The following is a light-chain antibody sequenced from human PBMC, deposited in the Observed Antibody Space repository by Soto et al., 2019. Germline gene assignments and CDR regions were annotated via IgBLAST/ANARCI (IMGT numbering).Light chain of an antibody. Sequence: QLVLTQSPSASASLGASVKLTCTLSSGHSSYAIAWHQQQPEKGLRYLMKLNSDGSHSKGDGIPDRFSGSSSGAERYLTISSLQSEDEADYYCQTWGTGALWVFGGGTKLTVL. J-gene: IGLJ3*02. CDR3: QTWGTGALWV. CDR1: SGHSSYA. CDR2: LNSDGSH. V-gene: IGLV4-69*01.